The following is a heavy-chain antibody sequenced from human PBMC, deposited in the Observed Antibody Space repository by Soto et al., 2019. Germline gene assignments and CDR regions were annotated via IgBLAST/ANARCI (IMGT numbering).Heavy chain of an antibody. CDR3: AKVRYSSPMGYYYGMKG. Sequence: SVKVYCKAARVAFSKFIVTWVRQAAGLGREWVGGIIPIFGTANYAQKFQGRVTITADESKSTSYMEVNNLRSEDTAVYYCAKVRYSSPMGYYYGMKGWGQGTRVPVSS. J-gene: IGHJ6*02. V-gene: IGHV1-69*13. D-gene: IGHD6-19*01. CDR1: RVAFSKFI. CDR2: IIPIFGTA.